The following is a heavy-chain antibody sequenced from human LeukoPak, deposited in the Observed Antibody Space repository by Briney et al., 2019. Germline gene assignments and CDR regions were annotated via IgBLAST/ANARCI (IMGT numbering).Heavy chain of an antibody. CDR3: ARALSPISGWYNGGFDY. J-gene: IGHJ4*02. CDR2: INHSGST. Sequence: SETLSLTCAVYGGSFSGYYWSWIRQPPGEGLEWIGEINHSGSTNYNPSLKSRVTMSVDTSKNQFSLKLSSVTAADTAVYYCARALSPISGWYNGGFDYWGQGTLVTVSS. V-gene: IGHV4-34*01. D-gene: IGHD6-19*01. CDR1: GGSFSGYY.